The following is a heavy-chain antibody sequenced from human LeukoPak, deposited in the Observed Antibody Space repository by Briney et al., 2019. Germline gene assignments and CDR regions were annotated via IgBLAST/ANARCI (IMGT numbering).Heavy chain of an antibody. CDR2: VSGSGGRT. Sequence: GALRLSCAASGFTFSSYAMSWVRQAPGKGLAGVSAVSGSGGRTYYAKSVKVRVTISRDNSKNTLYLQMNSLRAEDPAVYYCAKDLGLTMIVVVIGYFQHCGQGTLVTVSS. V-gene: IGHV3-23*01. D-gene: IGHD3-22*01. J-gene: IGHJ1*01. CDR3: AKDLGLTMIVVVIGYFQH. CDR1: GFTFSSYA.